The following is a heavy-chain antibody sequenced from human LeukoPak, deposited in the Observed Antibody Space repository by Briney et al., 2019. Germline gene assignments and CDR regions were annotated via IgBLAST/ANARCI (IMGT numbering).Heavy chain of an antibody. J-gene: IGHJ6*03. Sequence: ASVKVSCKASGYTFTSHGLSWVRQAPGQGLEWMGWISPYNGNTHYVQNFQGRVTMTTDTSTSTAYMELRSLRSDDPAVYYFARNRKGQGGNYMDVWGKGTTVTISS. CDR3: ARNRKGQGGNYMDV. V-gene: IGHV1-18*01. CDR1: GYTFTSHG. CDR2: ISPYNGNT. D-gene: IGHD1-1*01.